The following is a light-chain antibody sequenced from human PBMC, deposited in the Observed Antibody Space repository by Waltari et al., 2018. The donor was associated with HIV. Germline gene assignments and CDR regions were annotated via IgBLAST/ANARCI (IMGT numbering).Light chain of an antibody. CDR3: AAWDDSLSGYV. J-gene: IGLJ1*01. CDR1: SSTIGRTS. V-gene: IGLV1-47*01. Sequence: QSVLTQPPSASGTPGQRVTISCSGRSSTIGRTSGYWYQQRPGTAPKLLIYRNNQRPSGVPDRFSGSKSGTSASLAISGLRSEDEADYYCAAWDDSLSGYVFGTGTKVTVL. CDR2: RNN.